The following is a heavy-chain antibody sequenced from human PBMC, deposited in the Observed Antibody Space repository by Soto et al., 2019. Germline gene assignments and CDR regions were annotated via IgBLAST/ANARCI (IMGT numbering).Heavy chain of an antibody. Sequence: NLSLTCTVSGDSISSSSYYWSWIRQHPGKGLEWIGYIHYSGNTRYNPSLKSRLTISVDTSKNQFSLMLSSLTAADTAVYFCARARVPYSSTWYRYDYYGMDIWGQGTTVTVSS. J-gene: IGHJ6*02. CDR3: ARARVPYSSTWYRYDYYGMDI. V-gene: IGHV4-31*03. CDR1: GDSISSSSYY. D-gene: IGHD6-13*01. CDR2: IHYSGNT.